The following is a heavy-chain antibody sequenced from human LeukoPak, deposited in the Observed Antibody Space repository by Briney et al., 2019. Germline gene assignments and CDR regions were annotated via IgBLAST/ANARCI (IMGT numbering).Heavy chain of an antibody. V-gene: IGHV3-48*03. Sequence: GGSLRPSCAASGFTFSSYEMNWVRQAPGKGLEWVSYISSSGGTIYYADSVKGRFTISRDNAKNSLYLQMNSLRAEDTAVYYCARDFLGDYWGQGTLVTVSS. CDR1: GFTFSSYE. D-gene: IGHD2/OR15-2a*01. CDR3: ARDFLGDY. J-gene: IGHJ4*02. CDR2: ISSSGGTI.